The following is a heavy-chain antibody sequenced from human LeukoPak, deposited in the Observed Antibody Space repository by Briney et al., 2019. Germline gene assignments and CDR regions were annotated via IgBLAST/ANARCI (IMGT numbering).Heavy chain of an antibody. Sequence: GGSLRLSCAGSGFAFSTYGRRWVRQAPGKGLEWVALILFDGSNKYYADSVKGRFTISRDNSKNTLYLQMNSLRTHDTAVYYWEKGIMTTVTTDAFDIWGQGTMVTVSS. CDR1: GFAFSTYG. V-gene: IGHV3-30*02. CDR2: ILFDGSNK. J-gene: IGHJ3*02. D-gene: IGHD4-17*01. CDR3: EKGIMTTVTTDAFDI.